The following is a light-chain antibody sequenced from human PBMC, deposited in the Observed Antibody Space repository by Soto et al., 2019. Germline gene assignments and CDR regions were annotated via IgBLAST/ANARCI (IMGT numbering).Light chain of an antibody. CDR1: QSVTNY. CDR2: DTS. Sequence: EIVLTQSPATLSLSPGESATLSCRATQSVTNYLAWYQQKPGQAPRLLIYDTSNRATGIPARFSGSGSGTDFTLTISSLEPEDSAVYYCQQRSDWPLTFGLGTKVEIK. V-gene: IGKV3-11*01. J-gene: IGKJ1*01. CDR3: QQRSDWPLT.